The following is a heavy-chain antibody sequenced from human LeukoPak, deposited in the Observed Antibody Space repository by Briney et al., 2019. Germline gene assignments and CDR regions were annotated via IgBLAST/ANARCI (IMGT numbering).Heavy chain of an antibody. J-gene: IGHJ6*02. CDR3: ARDIFYSNGYYGMDV. V-gene: IGHV3-21*01. CDR2: ISSSSDYI. D-gene: IGHD4-11*01. Sequence: GGSLRLSCAASGFTFSSYRMNWVRQAPGKGLEWVSSISSSSDYIHYGRFTISRDNAKNSLYLQMNSLRAEDTAVYYCARDIFYSNGYYGMDVWGQGTTVTVSS. CDR1: GFTFSSYR.